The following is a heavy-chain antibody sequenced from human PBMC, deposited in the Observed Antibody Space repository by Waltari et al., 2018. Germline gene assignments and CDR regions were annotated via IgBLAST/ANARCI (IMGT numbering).Heavy chain of an antibody. V-gene: IGHV3-7*01. Sequence: EVQLVESGGGLVQPGGSLRLSCVASGFTFSDHWMSWVRQAPGKGLEWVANRKQDGSEKYYVDSGKGRFTISRDNAKNSLYLQMNSLRVEDTAIYYCARDHWGPGDYWGQGTLVTVS. CDR1: GFTFSDHW. J-gene: IGHJ4*02. D-gene: IGHD3-16*01. CDR2: RKQDGSEK. CDR3: ARDHWGPGDY.